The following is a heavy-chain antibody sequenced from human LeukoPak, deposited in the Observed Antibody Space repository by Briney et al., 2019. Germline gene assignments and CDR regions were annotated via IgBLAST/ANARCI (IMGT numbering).Heavy chain of an antibody. D-gene: IGHD1-26*01. CDR2: INHSGST. Sequence: PSETLSLTCAVYRGSFSGYYWSWIRQPPGNGLEWIGEINHSGSTNYNPSLKSRVTISVDTSKNQFSLKLSSVTAADTAVYYCARASNSGSFYWGQRTLVTVSS. CDR1: RGSFSGYY. V-gene: IGHV4-34*01. J-gene: IGHJ4*02. CDR3: ARASNSGSFY.